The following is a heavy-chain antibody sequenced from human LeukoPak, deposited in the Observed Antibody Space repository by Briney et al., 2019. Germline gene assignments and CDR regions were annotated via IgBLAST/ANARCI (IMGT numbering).Heavy chain of an antibody. D-gene: IGHD3-16*01. J-gene: IGHJ6*02. V-gene: IGHV5-10-1*01. CDR2: IDPSDSYT. CDR3: ATNLYDYVWESYGMDV. CDR1: GSSFTSYW. Sequence: GASLLISCKGSGSSFTSYWISWVRQMPGKGLEWMGRIDPSDSYTNYSPSFQGHVTISADKSISTAYLQWSSLKASDTAMYYCATNLYDYVWESYGMDVWGQGTTVTVSS.